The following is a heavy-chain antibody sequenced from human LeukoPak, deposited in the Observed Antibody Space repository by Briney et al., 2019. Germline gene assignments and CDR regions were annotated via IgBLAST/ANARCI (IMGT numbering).Heavy chain of an antibody. Sequence: GGSLRLSCAASGFTFSSYSMNWVRQAPGKGLEWVSGISGSGGSTYYADSVKGRFTISRDNSKNTLYLQMNSLRAEDTAVYYCAKSWHYYDSSGYYPYDAFDIWGQGTMVTVSS. CDR1: GFTFSSYS. J-gene: IGHJ3*02. V-gene: IGHV3-23*01. D-gene: IGHD3-22*01. CDR2: ISGSGGST. CDR3: AKSWHYYDSSGYYPYDAFDI.